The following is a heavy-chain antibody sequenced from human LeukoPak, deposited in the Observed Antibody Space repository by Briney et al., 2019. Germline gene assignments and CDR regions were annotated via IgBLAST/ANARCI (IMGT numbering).Heavy chain of an antibody. CDR1: GFTFSTYA. J-gene: IGHJ5*02. D-gene: IGHD1-26*01. CDR3: AKPSGILLITNPQS. V-gene: IGHV3-23*01. CDR2: ISGSGDYR. Sequence: GGSLRLSCAASGFTFSTYAMSWVRQAPGKGLEWVSGISGSGDYRYYADSVKGRFTISRDNSKNTLYLQMNSLRAEDTAVYYCAKPSGILLITNPQSWGQGTLVTVSS.